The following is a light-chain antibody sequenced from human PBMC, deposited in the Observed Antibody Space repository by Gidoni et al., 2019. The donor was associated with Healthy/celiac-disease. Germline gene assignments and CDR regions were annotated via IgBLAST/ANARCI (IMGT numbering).Light chain of an antibody. CDR3: QQANSFPLT. V-gene: IGKV1-12*01. CDR2: AAY. CDR1: QGISSL. J-gene: IGKJ4*01. Sequence: IQMTQSPSSVSASVGDRVNITCRASQGISSLLAWYQQKQGKAPKLLIYAAYSSQSGVPSRCSGSGAGTDFTLTSSSLQPEDVATYYCQQANSFPLTFGGXTKVEIK.